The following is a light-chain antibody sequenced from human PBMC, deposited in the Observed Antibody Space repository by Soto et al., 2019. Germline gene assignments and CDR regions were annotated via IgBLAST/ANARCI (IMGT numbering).Light chain of an antibody. CDR3: QQYGSSGT. CDR2: GAS. J-gene: IGKJ1*01. V-gene: IGKV3-20*01. CDR1: QSVSSSF. Sequence: EIVLTQSPGTLSLSPVERATLSCRASQSVSSSFLAWYQQRPGQSPRLIIYGASSRATGIPDRFSGSGSGTDFTLTISRLEPEDFAVYYCQQYGSSGTFGQGTKVDIK.